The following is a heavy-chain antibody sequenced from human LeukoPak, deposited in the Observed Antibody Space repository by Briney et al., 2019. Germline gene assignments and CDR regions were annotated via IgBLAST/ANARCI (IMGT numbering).Heavy chain of an antibody. CDR3: ARDLYGSYDL. CDR1: GGTFSSYA. J-gene: IGHJ2*01. V-gene: IGHV1-69*05. CDR2: IIPIFGTA. Sequence: ASVKVSCKASGGTFSSYAISWVRQAPGQGLEWMGRIIPIFGTANYAQKFQGRVTITTDKSTSTAYMELSSLRSEDTAVYYCARDLYGSYDLWGRGTLVTVSS. D-gene: IGHD4-17*01.